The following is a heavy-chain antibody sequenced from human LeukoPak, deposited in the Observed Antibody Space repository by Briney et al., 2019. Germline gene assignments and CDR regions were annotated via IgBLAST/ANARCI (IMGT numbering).Heavy chain of an antibody. Sequence: SQTLSLTCAISGDSVSRNTAGWNWIRQSPSRGLEWLGRTYYRSKWYSDFAPSVRNRITINPDTSKNQFSLQLNSVTPEDTAVYYCARDLRVTRKDYYDSSGYYSDAFDIWGQGTMVTVSS. CDR3: ARDLRVTRKDYYDSSGYYSDAFDI. J-gene: IGHJ3*02. D-gene: IGHD3-22*01. CDR2: TYYRSKWYS. V-gene: IGHV6-1*01. CDR1: GDSVSRNTAG.